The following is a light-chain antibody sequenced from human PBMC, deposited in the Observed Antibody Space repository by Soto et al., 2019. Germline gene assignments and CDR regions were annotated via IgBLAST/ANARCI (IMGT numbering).Light chain of an antibody. CDR2: EVS. CDR1: SSDVGGYNY. V-gene: IGLV2-14*01. J-gene: IGLJ2*01. CDR3: TSYTSNTAVV. Sequence: QSVLAQPASVSGSPGQSITLSCTGTSSDVGGYNYVSWYQQHPGKAPKLMIYEVSNRPSGVSNRFSGSKSGNTASLTISGLQAEDEADYYCTSYTSNTAVVFGGGTNVTVL.